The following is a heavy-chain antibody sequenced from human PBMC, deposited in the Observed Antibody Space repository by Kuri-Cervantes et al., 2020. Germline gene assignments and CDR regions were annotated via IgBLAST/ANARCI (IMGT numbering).Heavy chain of an antibody. V-gene: IGHV3-30*03. J-gene: IGHJ5*02. D-gene: IGHD3-3*01. CDR1: GFTFSSYW. CDR2: ISYDGSNK. Sequence: GESLKISCAASGFTFSSYWMSWVRQAPGKGLEWVAVISYDGSNKYYADSVKGRFTISRDNSENTLYLQMNSLRAEDTAVYYCASERVVYYDFWSGFLGKNWFDPWGQGTLVTVSS. CDR3: ASERVVYYDFWSGFLGKNWFDP.